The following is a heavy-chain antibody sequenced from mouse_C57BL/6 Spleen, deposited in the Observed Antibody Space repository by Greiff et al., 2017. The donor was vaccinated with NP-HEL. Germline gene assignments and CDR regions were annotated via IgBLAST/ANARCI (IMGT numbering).Heavy chain of an antibody. J-gene: IGHJ2*01. CDR3: ARSGRAYYFDY. Sequence: QVQLQQPGAELVMPGASVKLSCKASGYTFTSYWMHWVKQRPGQGLEWIGEIDPSDSYINYNQKFKGKSTLTVDKSSSTAYMQLSSLTSEDSAVYYCARSGRAYYFDYWGQGTTLTVSS. CDR2: IDPSDSYI. CDR1: GYTFTSYW. D-gene: IGHD3-1*01. V-gene: IGHV1-69*01.